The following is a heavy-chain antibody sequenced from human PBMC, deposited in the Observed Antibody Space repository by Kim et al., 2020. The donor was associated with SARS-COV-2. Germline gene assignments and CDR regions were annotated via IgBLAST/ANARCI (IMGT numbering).Heavy chain of an antibody. V-gene: IGHV4-39*07. D-gene: IGHD3-22*01. Sequence: SLKSRVTISVDTSKNQFSLKLTSVTAADTAVYFCARVFDSSGHYYVNFDYWGQGSLVTVSS. CDR3: ARVFDSSGHYYVNFDY. J-gene: IGHJ4*02.